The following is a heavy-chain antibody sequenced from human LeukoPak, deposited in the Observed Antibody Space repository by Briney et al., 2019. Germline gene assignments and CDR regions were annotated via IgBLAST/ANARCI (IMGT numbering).Heavy chain of an antibody. J-gene: IGHJ4*02. CDR2: INHSGST. D-gene: IGHD3-10*01. V-gene: IGHV4-34*01. Sequence: KPSETLSLTCAVYGGSFSGYYWSWIRQPPGKGLEWIGEINHSGSTNYNPSLKSRVTISVDTSKVQFSMKLSSVTAADTAVYCCARGRPYYYGSGSYYNPLADYWGQGTLVTVSS. CDR1: GGSFSGYY. CDR3: ARGRPYYYGSGSYYNPLADY.